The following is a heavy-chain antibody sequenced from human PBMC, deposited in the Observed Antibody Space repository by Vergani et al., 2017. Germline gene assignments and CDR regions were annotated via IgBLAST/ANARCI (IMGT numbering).Heavy chain of an antibody. CDR2: IKQDGSEK. CDR1: GFTFSSYW. V-gene: IGHV3-7*01. J-gene: IGHJ4*02. CDR3: ARDYGEFWSGYDY. D-gene: IGHD3-3*01. Sequence: EVQLVESGGGLVQPGGSLRLSCAASGFTFSSYWMSWVRQAPGKGLEWVANIKQDGSEKYYVDSVKGRFTISRDNAKNSLYLQMNSLRAEDTAVYYCARDYGEFWSGYDYWGQGTLVTVSS.